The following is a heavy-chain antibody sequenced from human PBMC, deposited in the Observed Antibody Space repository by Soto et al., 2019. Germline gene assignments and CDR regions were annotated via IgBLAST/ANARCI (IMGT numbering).Heavy chain of an antibody. J-gene: IGHJ4*02. D-gene: IGHD6-19*01. CDR3: TTDFVAASGY. CDR2: IKSKTEGGTT. CDR1: GFTFNNAW. Sequence: VQLVESGGGLVQPGGSLRLSCAASGFTFNNAWMNWVRQAPGKGLEWVGRIKSKTEGGTTDYAAPVKGRFTISRDDSKNTLYLQMNSLKTEDTAVYYCTTDFVAASGYWGQGTLVTVSS. V-gene: IGHV3-15*07.